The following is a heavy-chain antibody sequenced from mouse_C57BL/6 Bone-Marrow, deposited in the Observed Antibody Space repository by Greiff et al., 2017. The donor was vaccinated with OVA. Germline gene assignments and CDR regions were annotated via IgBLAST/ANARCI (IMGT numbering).Heavy chain of an antibody. D-gene: IGHD2-14*01. V-gene: IGHV5-6*02. CDR2: ISSGGSYT. CDR1: GFTFSSYG. CDR3: ARRVRRDYAMEY. J-gene: IGHJ4*01. Sequence: EVMLVESGGDLVKPGGSLKLSCAASGFTFSSYGMSWVRQTPDQRLEWVATISSGGSYTYYPDSVKGRFTISRDNAKNTLYLQMSSLKSEDTAMYYCARRVRRDYAMEYWGQGTAVTVSS.